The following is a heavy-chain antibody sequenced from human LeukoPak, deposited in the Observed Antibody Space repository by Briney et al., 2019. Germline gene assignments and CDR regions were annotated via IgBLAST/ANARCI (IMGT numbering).Heavy chain of an antibody. V-gene: IGHV4-59*12. CDR3: ARVWGFGELWVDV. D-gene: IGHD3-10*01. CDR1: GGSISSYY. Sequence: SETLSHTCTVSGGSISSYYWSWIRQPPGKGLEWIGYIYYSGSTNCNPSLKSRVTISVKTSKNQFSLKLSSVTAADTAVYYCARVWGFGELWVDVWGKGTTVTTSS. J-gene: IGHJ6*04. CDR2: IYYSGST.